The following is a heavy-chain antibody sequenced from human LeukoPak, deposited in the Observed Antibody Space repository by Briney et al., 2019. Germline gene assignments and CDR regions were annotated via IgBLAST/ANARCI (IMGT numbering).Heavy chain of an antibody. J-gene: IGHJ4*02. D-gene: IGHD6-13*01. V-gene: IGHV3-21*01. CDR2: IDTSSSYI. CDR1: GFTFDDYG. Sequence: GGSLRLSCAASGFTFDDYGMSWVRQAPGKGLEWVSSIDTSSSYIFFADSVKGRFTISRDNAKNSLYLQMNSLGAEDTALYYCARAGHDSSWYIDDHWGQGTLVTVSS. CDR3: ARAGHDSSWYIDDH.